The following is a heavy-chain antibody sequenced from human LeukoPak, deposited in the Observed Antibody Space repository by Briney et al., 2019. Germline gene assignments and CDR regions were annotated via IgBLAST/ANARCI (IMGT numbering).Heavy chain of an antibody. CDR2: INHSGST. V-gene: IGHV4-34*01. Sequence: SETLSLTCAVYGGSYSGYYWSWIRQPPGKGLEWIGEINHSGSTNYNPSLKSRVTISVDTSKNQFSLKLSSVTAADTAVYYCARGLYYYYYGMDVWGQGTTVTVSS. CDR1: GGSYSGYY. J-gene: IGHJ6*02. CDR3: ARGLYYYYYGMDV.